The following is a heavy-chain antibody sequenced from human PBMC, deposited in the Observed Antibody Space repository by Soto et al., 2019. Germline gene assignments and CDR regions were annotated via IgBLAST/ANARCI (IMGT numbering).Heavy chain of an antibody. J-gene: IGHJ6*02. D-gene: IGHD6-13*01. CDR1: GGSISSSSYY. CDR3: SRQEFGSWYGPQRTFYSTGGYYYYGMDV. Sequence: PSETLSLTCTVSGGSISSSSYYWGWIRQPPGKGLEWIGSIYYSGSTYYNPSLKSRVTISVDTSKNQFSLKLSSVTAADTAVYYCSRQEFGSWYGPQRTFYSTGGYYYYGMDVWGQGTTVTVSS. CDR2: IYYSGST. V-gene: IGHV4-39*01.